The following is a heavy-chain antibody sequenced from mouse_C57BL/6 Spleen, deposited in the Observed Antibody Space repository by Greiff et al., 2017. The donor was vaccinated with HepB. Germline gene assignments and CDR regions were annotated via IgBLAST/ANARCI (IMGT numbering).Heavy chain of an antibody. J-gene: IGHJ1*03. CDR3: ARWLLREWYFDV. CDR1: GYAFSSSW. D-gene: IGHD2-3*01. Sequence: VQLQQSGPELVKPGASVKISCKASGYAFSSSWLTWVTQRPGKGLEWIGRIYPGDGDTNYNGKFKGKATLTADKSSRTAYMQLSSLTSEDSAVYCCARWLLREWYFDVWGTGTTVTVSS. CDR2: IYPGDGDT. V-gene: IGHV1-82*01.